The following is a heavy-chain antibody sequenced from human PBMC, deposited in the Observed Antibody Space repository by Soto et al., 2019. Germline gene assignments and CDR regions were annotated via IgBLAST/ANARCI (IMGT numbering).Heavy chain of an antibody. CDR2: IYYRGTT. J-gene: IGHJ6*02. D-gene: IGHD5-12*01. V-gene: IGHV4-59*01. CDR1: GGSISSYY. CDR3: ARDFKGYDLKGYYYYYGMDV. Sequence: PSETLSLTCTVSGGSISSYYWSWIRQPPGKGLEWVGYIYYRGTTNYNPSLKSRVTISIETSKNQFSLKLTSVTAADTAVYYCARDFKGYDLKGYYYYYGMDVWGQGTTVTVSS.